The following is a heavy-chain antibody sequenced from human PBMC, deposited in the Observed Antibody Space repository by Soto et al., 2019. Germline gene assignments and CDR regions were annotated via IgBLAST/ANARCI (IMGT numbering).Heavy chain of an antibody. CDR3: ARRELRVNYYYYYLDV. J-gene: IGHJ6*03. V-gene: IGHV3-30*03. CDR2: ISYDGSNK. CDR1: GFTFSSYG. Sequence: GGSLRLSCAASGFTFSSYGMHWVRQAPGKGLEWVAVISYDGSNKYYADSVKGRFTISKDNSKNTLYLQMNSLRAEDTAVYYCARRELRVNYYYYYLDVWGKGTTVTVSS. D-gene: IGHD1-7*01.